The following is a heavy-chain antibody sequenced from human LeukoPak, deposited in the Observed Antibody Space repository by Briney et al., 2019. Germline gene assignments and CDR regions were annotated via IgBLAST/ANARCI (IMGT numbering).Heavy chain of an antibody. J-gene: IGHJ4*02. D-gene: IGHD2-15*01. CDR2: ICYSGST. Sequence: SETLSLTCTVSGGSISSYYWSWIRQPPGKGLEWIGYICYSGSTNYNPSLKSRVTLSVDTSKNQFSLKLSSVTAADTALYYCARRGSLFYFDFWGQGTLVTVSS. CDR1: GGSISSYY. V-gene: IGHV4-59*08. CDR3: ARRGSLFYFDF.